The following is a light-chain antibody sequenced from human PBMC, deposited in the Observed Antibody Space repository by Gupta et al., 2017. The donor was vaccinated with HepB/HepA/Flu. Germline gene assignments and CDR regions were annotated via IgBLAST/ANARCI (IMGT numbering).Light chain of an antibody. CDR1: ENIRKN. Sequence: DIQMTQSPSSLSASIGDRVTITCRASENIRKNLNWYQQKPGKAPKVLIYAASTLQSGVPSRFSGSGSGTDFTLTISSLQPEDFATFYCQHSYRTPPTFGQGTKVEIK. CDR2: AAS. V-gene: IGKV1-39*01. CDR3: QHSYRTPPT. J-gene: IGKJ1*01.